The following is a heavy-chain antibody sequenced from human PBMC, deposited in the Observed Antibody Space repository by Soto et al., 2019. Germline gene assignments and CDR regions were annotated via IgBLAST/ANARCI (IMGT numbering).Heavy chain of an antibody. CDR1: GYTFTSYG. CDR3: AREDGSGITPWDYYCVMDF. V-gene: IGHV1-18*04. J-gene: IGHJ6*02. CDR2: ISAYNGNT. D-gene: IGHD3-10*01. Sequence: ASVKVSCKASGYTFTSYGISWVRQAPGQGLEWMGWISAYNGNTNYAQKLQGRVTMTTDTSTSTAYMELRSLRSDDTAVYYCAREDGSGITPWDYYCVMDFLGQGITVTFCS.